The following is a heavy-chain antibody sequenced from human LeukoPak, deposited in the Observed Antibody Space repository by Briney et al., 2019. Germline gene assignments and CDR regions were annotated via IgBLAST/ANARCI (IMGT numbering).Heavy chain of an antibody. J-gene: IGHJ4*02. CDR3: AREPNTAMGDY. CDR1: GFTVSSNY. D-gene: IGHD5-18*01. V-gene: IGHV3-66*01. Sequence: PGGSLRLSCAASGFTVSSNYMSWVRQAPGKGLEWVSVIYSGGSTYYADSVKGRFTISRDNSKNTLYLQMNSLRAEDTAVYYCAREPNTAMGDYWGQGTLVTVSS. CDR2: IYSGGST.